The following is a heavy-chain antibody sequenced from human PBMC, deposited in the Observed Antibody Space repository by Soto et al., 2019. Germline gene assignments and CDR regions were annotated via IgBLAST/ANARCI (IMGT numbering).Heavy chain of an antibody. CDR3: ARDRQQLVRFTDWFDP. D-gene: IGHD6-13*01. CDR1: GYTFTSYG. Sequence: GASVKVSCKASGYTFTSYGISWVRQAPGQGLEWMGWISAYNGNTNYAQKLQGRVTMTTDTSTSTAYMELRSLRSDDTAVYYCARDRQQLVRFTDWFDPWGQGTLVTVSS. V-gene: IGHV1-18*01. CDR2: ISAYNGNT. J-gene: IGHJ5*02.